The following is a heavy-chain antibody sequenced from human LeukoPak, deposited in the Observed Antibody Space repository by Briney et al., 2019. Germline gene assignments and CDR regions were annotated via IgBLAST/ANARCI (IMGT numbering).Heavy chain of an antibody. V-gene: IGHV4-30-4*08. CDR1: SGSISSGYFY. D-gene: IGHD3-10*01. CDR2: IYYSGST. Sequence: SETLSLTCTVSSGSISSGYFYWSWIRQPPGKGLEWIGYIYYSGSTSYNPSLKSRVTISVDTSKNQFSLKLSSVTAADTAVYYCARVLLRYYYYYMDVWGKGTTVTVSS. J-gene: IGHJ6*03. CDR3: ARVLLRYYYYYMDV.